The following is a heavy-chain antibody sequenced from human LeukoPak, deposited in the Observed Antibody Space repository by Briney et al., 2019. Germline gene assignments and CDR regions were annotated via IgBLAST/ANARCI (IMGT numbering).Heavy chain of an antibody. CDR2: IYYSGST. D-gene: IGHD3-10*01. CDR3: ARVHGVWFGEFYFDY. CDR1: GGFISSYY. J-gene: IGHJ4*02. Sequence: SETLSLTCTVSGGFISSYYWSWIRQPPGKGLEWIGYIYYSGSTNYNPSLKSRVTISVDTSKNQFSLKLSSVTAADTAVYYCARVHGVWFGEFYFDYWGQGTLVTVSS. V-gene: IGHV4-59*01.